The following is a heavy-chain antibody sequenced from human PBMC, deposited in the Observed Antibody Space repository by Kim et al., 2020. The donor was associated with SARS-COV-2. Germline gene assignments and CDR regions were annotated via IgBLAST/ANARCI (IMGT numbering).Heavy chain of an antibody. CDR2: ISAYNGNT. CDR1: GYTFTSYG. V-gene: IGHV1-18*01. Sequence: ASVKVSCKASGYTFTSYGISWVRQAPGQGLEWMGWISAYNGNTNYAQKLQSRVTMTTDTSTSTAYMELRSLRSDDTAVYYCARDLAYDSSGYYSTIDYWGQGTLVTVSS. D-gene: IGHD3-22*01. J-gene: IGHJ4*02. CDR3: ARDLAYDSSGYYSTIDY.